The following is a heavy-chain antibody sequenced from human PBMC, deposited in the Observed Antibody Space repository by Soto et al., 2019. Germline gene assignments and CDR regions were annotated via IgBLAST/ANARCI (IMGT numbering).Heavy chain of an antibody. CDR2: ISYSGST. CDR1: GGSIRNSGYY. D-gene: IGHD4-4*01. CDR3: GRDAVTKRDFYYYGMDV. V-gene: IGHV4-31*03. Sequence: QVQLQESGPGLVKPSQTLSLTCTVSGGSIRNSGYYWSWIRQLPGKGLEWIGFISYSGSTDYAPSLKSRVTMSVDTSKNQFSLNLSSVNAADTAVYYCGRDAVTKRDFYYYGMDVWGRGTTVTVSS. J-gene: IGHJ6*02.